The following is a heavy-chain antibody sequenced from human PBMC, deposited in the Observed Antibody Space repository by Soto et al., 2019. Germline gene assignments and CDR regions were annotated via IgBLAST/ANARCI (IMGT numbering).Heavy chain of an antibody. D-gene: IGHD3-22*01. J-gene: IGHJ5*02. CDR2: IDPSDSYT. V-gene: IGHV5-10-1*01. CDR1: GYSFTSYW. CDR3: ARQSPDQQYYYDSSVSPPWFDP. Sequence: PGESLKISCKGSGYSFTSYWISWVRQMPGKGLERMGRIDPSDSYTNYSPSFQGHVTISADKSISTAYLQWSSLKASDTAMYYCARQSPDQQYYYDSSVSPPWFDPWGQGTLVTVSS.